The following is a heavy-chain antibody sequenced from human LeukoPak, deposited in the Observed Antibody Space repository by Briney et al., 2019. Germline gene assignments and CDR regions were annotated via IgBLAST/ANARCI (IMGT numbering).Heavy chain of an antibody. D-gene: IGHD3-10*01. CDR3: AKVAKYYYGSGTAS. CDR2: INQDGTEK. CDR1: GFTFTTYW. Sequence: GGSLRLSCAASGFTFTTYWMSWVRQAPGKGLEWVANINQDGTEKHYVDTVKGRFTISRDNAKNSLYLQMNSLRVEDTAVYYCAKVAKYYYGSGTASWGQGTLVTVSS. J-gene: IGHJ4*02. V-gene: IGHV3-7*01.